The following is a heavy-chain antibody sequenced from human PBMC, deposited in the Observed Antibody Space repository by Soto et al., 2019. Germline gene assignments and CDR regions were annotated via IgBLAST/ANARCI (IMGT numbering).Heavy chain of an antibody. V-gene: IGHV3-23*01. J-gene: IGHJ1*01. CDR3: AKDQVFGVVIIPEEYFQH. Sequence: GESLKISCAASGFTFSSYAMSWVRQAPGKGLEWVSAISGSGGSTYYADSVKGRFTISRDNSKNTLYLQMNSLRAEDTAVYYCAKDQVFGVVIIPEEYFQHWGQGTLVTVSS. CDR2: ISGSGGST. CDR1: GFTFSSYA. D-gene: IGHD3-3*01.